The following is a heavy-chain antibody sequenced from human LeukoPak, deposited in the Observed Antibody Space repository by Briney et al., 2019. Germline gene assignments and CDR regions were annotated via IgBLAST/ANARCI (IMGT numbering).Heavy chain of an antibody. V-gene: IGHV4-59*01. J-gene: IGHJ5*02. D-gene: IGHD1-14*01. CDR3: AKSGEPLLQDL. CDR1: GGSLSSYW. CDR2: IYYTQTP. Sequence: SETLSLTCTVSGGSLSSYWWTWIRQPPGKGLEWIGYIYYTQTPTSNPPLKGRLTISLDPSRNQFSLKLNPVTAADTAGYYCAKSGEPLLQDLWGQGTLVTVSS.